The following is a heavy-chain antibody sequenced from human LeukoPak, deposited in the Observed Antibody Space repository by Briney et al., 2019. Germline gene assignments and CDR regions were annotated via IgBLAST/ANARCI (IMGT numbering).Heavy chain of an antibody. D-gene: IGHD2-8*01. V-gene: IGHV6-1*01. CDR2: TYYRSKWSN. Sequence: SQTLSLTCVISGDSVSSNLATWNWIRQSPSRGLEWLGRTYYRSKWSNDYAVSVKSRLTINPDTSKNHFSLQLSFVTPEDTAVYFCARALGVVFDYWGQGTLVTISP. CDR1: GDSVSSNLAT. J-gene: IGHJ4*02. CDR3: ARALGVVFDY.